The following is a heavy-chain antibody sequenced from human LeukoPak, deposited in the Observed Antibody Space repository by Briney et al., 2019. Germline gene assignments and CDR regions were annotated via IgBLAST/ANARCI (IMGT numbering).Heavy chain of an antibody. J-gene: IGHJ4*02. CDR1: GGSISRTNFY. CDR3: ARYDSSGGFDY. Sequence: PSETLSLTCTVSGGSISRTNFYWGWIRQPPGKGLEWIGSIYYSGSTYYNPSLKSRVTISVDTSKNQFSLKLSSVTAADTAVYYCARYDSSGGFDYWGQGTLVTVSS. D-gene: IGHD3-22*01. V-gene: IGHV4-39*01. CDR2: IYYSGST.